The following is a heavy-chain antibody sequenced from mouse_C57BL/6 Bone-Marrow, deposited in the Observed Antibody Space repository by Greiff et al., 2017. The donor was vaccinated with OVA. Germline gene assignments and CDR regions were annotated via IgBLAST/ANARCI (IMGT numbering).Heavy chain of an antibody. Sequence: EVKLVESGPGLVKPSQSLSLTCSVTGYSITSGYYWNWIRQFPGNKLEWMGYISYDGSNNYNPSLKNRISITRDTSKNQFFLKLNSVTTEDTATYYCAREGSGYPWFAYWGQGTLVTVSA. CDR3: AREGSGYPWFAY. CDR2: ISYDGSN. D-gene: IGHD3-2*02. J-gene: IGHJ3*01. V-gene: IGHV3-6*01. CDR1: GYSITSGYY.